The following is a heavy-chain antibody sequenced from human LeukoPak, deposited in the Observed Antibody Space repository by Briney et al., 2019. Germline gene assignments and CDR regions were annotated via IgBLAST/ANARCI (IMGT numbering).Heavy chain of an antibody. V-gene: IGHV4-39*07. J-gene: IGHJ5*02. Sequence: PSETLSLTCTVSGGSISSSSYYRGWIRQPPGKGLEWIGSIYYSGSTYYNPSLKSRVTISVDTSKNQFSLKLSSVTAADTAVYYCAGRYSYGQTWFDPWGQGTLVTVSS. CDR2: IYYSGST. CDR3: AGRYSYGQTWFDP. CDR1: GGSISSSSYY. D-gene: IGHD5-18*01.